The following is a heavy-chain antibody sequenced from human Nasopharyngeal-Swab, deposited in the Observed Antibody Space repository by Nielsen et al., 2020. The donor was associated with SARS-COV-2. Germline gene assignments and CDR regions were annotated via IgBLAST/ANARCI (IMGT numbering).Heavy chain of an antibody. CDR3: ARDVVTASIAAAGSDAFDI. CDR2: INPSGGST. D-gene: IGHD6-13*01. Sequence: WVRQAPGQGLEWMGIINPSGGSTSYAQKFQGRVTMTRDTSTSTVYMELSSLRSEDTAVYYCARDVVTASIAAAGSDAFDIWGQGTMVTVSS. V-gene: IGHV1-46*01. J-gene: IGHJ3*02.